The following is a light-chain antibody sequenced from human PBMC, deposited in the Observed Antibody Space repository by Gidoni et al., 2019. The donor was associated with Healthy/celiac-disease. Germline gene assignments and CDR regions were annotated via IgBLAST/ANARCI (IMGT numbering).Light chain of an antibody. CDR3: QQSYSTLWT. Sequence: DIPMTHSPSSLSASVGDRVTITCRASQSISSYLNWYQQKPGKAPKLLIYAASSLQSGVPSRFSGSGSGTDFTLTISSLQPEDFATYYCQQSYSTLWTFGQGTKLEIK. CDR2: AAS. J-gene: IGKJ2*02. CDR1: QSISSY. V-gene: IGKV1-39*01.